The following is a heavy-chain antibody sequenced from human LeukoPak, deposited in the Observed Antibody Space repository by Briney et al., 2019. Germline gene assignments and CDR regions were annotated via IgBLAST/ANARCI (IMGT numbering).Heavy chain of an antibody. CDR1: GFAFSSYW. CDR3: ARSLWPEGY. V-gene: IGHV3-7*01. D-gene: IGHD2-21*01. CDR2: INQDGNSQ. J-gene: IGHJ4*02. Sequence: GGSLRLSCEASGFAFSSYWASWVRQAPGKGLEWVANINQDGNSQNYVDSVRGRFTISKDNAKNSVYLQMNSLRAEDTADYYCARSLWPEGYWGQGILVTVSS.